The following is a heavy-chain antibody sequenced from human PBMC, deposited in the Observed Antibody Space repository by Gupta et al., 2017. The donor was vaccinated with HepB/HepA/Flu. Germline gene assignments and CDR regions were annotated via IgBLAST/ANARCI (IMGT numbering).Heavy chain of an antibody. CDR3: ARVCRGGGYDWVHYFDY. CDR1: GGSFSGYY. J-gene: IGHJ4*02. CDR2: INHSGST. D-gene: IGHD5-12*01. V-gene: IGHV4-34*01. Sequence: QVQLQQWGAGLLKPSETLSLTCAVYGGSFSGYYWSWIRQPPGKGLEWIGEINHSGSTNYNPSLKRRVTISVDTSKNHCSLKLSSVTAAETAVYYCARVCRGGGYDWVHYFDYGGQGTLVTVSS.